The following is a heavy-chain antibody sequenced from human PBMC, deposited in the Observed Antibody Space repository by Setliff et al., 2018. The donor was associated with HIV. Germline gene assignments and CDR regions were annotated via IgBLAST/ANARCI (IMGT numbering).Heavy chain of an antibody. D-gene: IGHD3-22*01. CDR2: INHSGST. CDR1: AGSFSGYY. J-gene: IGHJ4*02. Sequence: SETLSLICAVYAGSFSGYYWIWIRQPPGKGLEWIGEINHSGSTNYNPSLRSRVTMSVDTSKNQFSLKLSSLTAADTAVYYCARVAPYAIVAATPRYFDSWGQGTLVTVSS. V-gene: IGHV4-34*01. CDR3: ARVAPYAIVAATPRYFDS.